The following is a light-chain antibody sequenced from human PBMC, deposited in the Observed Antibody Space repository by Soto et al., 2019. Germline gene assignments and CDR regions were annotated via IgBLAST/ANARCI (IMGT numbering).Light chain of an antibody. CDR1: QDISNY. J-gene: IGKJ3*01. Sequence: DIQMTQSPSSLSASVGDRLTVTCQASQDISNYLNWYQQKPGKAPKLLIFDASNLETGVPSRFSGSGFGTHFTFTISSLQPEDIATYYCQQYKNLPLTFGPGTTVDIK. V-gene: IGKV1-33*01. CDR3: QQYKNLPLT. CDR2: DAS.